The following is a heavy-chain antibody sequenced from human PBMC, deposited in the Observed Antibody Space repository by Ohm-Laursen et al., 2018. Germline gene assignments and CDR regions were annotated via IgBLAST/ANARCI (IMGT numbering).Heavy chain of an antibody. V-gene: IGHV4-38-2*01. J-gene: IGHJ4*02. D-gene: IGHD3-10*01. CDR1: GYSISNGYY. Sequence: SETLSLTCGVSGYSISNGYYWGWIRQPPGKGLEWIGSIYHSGSTYYTPSLKSRVPISVDTSKNQFSLKLPSATAADTAVYFCTSGGSGSFSGHIDYWGQGTLVTVSS. CDR3: TSGGSGSFSGHIDY. CDR2: IYHSGST.